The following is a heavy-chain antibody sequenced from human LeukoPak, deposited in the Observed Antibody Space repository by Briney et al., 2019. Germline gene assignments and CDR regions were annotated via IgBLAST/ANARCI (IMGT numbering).Heavy chain of an antibody. CDR3: ARDFDMGITPGDDFDF. V-gene: IGHV3-74*01. CDR2: IKEDGTYT. CDR1: GFTFSKYW. D-gene: IGHD3-9*01. Sequence: GGSLRLSCAASGFTFSKYWMHWVRQTPGEGLVWVARIKEDGTYTSYADSVKGRFTISRDNARNTVFLQMNSLRAEDTAVYYCARDFDMGITPGDDFDFWGQGTLVTVSS. J-gene: IGHJ4*02.